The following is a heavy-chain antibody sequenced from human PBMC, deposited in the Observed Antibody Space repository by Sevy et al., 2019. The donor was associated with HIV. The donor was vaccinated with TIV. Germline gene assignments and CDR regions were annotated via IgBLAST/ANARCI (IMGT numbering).Heavy chain of an antibody. CDR1: GYTFTSYG. J-gene: IGHJ4*02. CDR3: ARAGEDFWRRVDY. V-gene: IGHV1-18*01. CDR2: ISTYNGNT. D-gene: IGHD3-3*01. Sequence: ASVKVSCKASGYTFTSYGITWVRQAPGQGLEWMGWISTYNGNTNYPQNLQGRVTMTTDTSTSTAYMELRSLRSDDTAVYFCARAGEDFWRRVDYWGQGTLVTVSS.